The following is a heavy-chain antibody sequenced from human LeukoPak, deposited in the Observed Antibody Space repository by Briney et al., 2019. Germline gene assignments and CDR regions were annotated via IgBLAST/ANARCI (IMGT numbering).Heavy chain of an antibody. CDR1: GGSISSDDYY. J-gene: IGHJ4*02. V-gene: IGHV4-30-4*01. Sequence: SETLSLTCTVSGGSISSDDYYWSWIRQPPGKGLEWIGYIHYSGSTYYNPSLKRRVTISVDTSKNQFSLKVNSVTAADTAVYYCARDLVATTGGFDYWGQGTLVTVSS. D-gene: IGHD5-12*01. CDR2: IHYSGST. CDR3: ARDLVATTGGFDY.